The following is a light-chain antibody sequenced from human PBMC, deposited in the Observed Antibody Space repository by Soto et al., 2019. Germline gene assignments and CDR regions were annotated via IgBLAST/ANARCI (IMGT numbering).Light chain of an antibody. J-gene: IGLJ1*01. CDR3: CSYARSSTYV. V-gene: IGLV2-23*01. CDR2: EGS. Sequence: QSALTQPASVSGSPGQSITISCTGTSGDVGSYNLVSWYQHHPGKAPKLMIYEGSKRPSGVSNRFSGSKSGSTAYLTISGLQAEDEADYYCCSYARSSTYVFGTGTKVTVL. CDR1: SGDVGSYNL.